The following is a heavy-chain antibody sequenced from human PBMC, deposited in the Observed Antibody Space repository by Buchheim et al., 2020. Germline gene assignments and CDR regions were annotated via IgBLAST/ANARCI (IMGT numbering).Heavy chain of an antibody. J-gene: IGHJ4*02. CDR3: ARGRESYSFDS. CDR1: GFTFSSYA. Sequence: QVQLVESGGGVVQPGRSLRLSCAASGFTFSSYAMHWVRQAPGKGLEWVAVISSDGTNKYYADSVKGRFTISRDSSKSTLFLQMINPRGDDTAVYYCARGRESYSFDSWGQETL. V-gene: IGHV3-30*04. CDR2: ISSDGTNK. D-gene: IGHD1-26*01.